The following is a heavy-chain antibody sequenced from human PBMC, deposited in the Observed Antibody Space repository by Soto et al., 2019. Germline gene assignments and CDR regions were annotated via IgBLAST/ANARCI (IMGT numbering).Heavy chain of an antibody. J-gene: IGHJ4*02. D-gene: IGHD1-7*01. CDR1: GFTFSSCA. CDR2: ISGSGEST. Sequence: GGSLRLSCAASGFTFSSCAMNWVRQAPGKGLEWVSTISGSGESTYYADSVKGRFTISRDNSKSTLYLQISSLRAEDTAVYYCAKDRWNYDYFDFWGQGTLVTVSS. V-gene: IGHV3-23*01. CDR3: AKDRWNYDYFDF.